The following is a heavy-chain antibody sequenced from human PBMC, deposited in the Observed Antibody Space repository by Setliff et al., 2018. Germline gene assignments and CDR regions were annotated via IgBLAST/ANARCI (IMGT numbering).Heavy chain of an antibody. J-gene: IGHJ6*02. Sequence: SETLSLTCTVSGGSISRSSYNWGWIRQPPGKGLEWIGSIYYGGSTYYNPSLKSRVTISVDTSKNQFSLKLSSVTAADTAVYYCARAAGCSSSWYHYYYGMDVWGQGTTVTVSS. CDR3: ARAAGCSSSWYHYYYGMDV. CDR2: IYYGGST. CDR1: GGSISRSSYN. D-gene: IGHD6-13*01. V-gene: IGHV4-39*01.